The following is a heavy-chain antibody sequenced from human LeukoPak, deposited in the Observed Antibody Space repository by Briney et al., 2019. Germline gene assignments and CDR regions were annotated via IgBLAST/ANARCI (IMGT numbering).Heavy chain of an antibody. CDR1: GLTFSSYD. CDR3: ARAQRSSWYSGYYFDY. Sequence: PGGSLRLSCAASGLTFSSYDMHWVRQATGKGLEWVSAIGTAGDTYYPGSVKGRFTISRENAKNSLYLQMNSLRAGDTAVYYCARAQRSSWYSGYYFDYWGQGTLVTVSS. V-gene: IGHV3-13*01. D-gene: IGHD6-13*01. J-gene: IGHJ4*02. CDR2: IGTAGDT.